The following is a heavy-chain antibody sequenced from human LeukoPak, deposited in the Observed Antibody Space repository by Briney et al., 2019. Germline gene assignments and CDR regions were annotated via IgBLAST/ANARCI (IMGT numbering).Heavy chain of an antibody. D-gene: IGHD5-12*01. CDR3: ARDPPNSGYDRAYYFDC. V-gene: IGHV3-21*01. CDR2: ISSSSSYI. Sequence: GGSLRLSCAASGFTSSSYSMNWVRQAPGKGLEWVSSISSSSSYIYYADSLKGRFTISRDNAKNSLYLQMNSLRAQDTAVYYCARDPPNSGYDRAYYFDCWGQGTLVTVSS. J-gene: IGHJ4*02. CDR1: GFTSSSYS.